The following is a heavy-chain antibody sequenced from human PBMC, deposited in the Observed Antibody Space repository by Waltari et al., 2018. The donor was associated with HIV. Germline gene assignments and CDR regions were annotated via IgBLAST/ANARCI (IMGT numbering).Heavy chain of an antibody. CDR2: ITPLYGIA. CDR1: GGTFSTNA. D-gene: IGHD2-2*02. Sequence: QVQLVQPGAEVKQSGSSGKVSCTASGGTFSTNAFSWVRQAPGQAPEWMGGITPLYGIANYAQVFQGRVTITADESTTTLFMELSSLRSDDTAVYYCARDAIPKGVFFQHWGQGTLLVVSS. J-gene: IGHJ1*01. V-gene: IGHV1-69*01. CDR3: ARDAIPKGVFFQH.